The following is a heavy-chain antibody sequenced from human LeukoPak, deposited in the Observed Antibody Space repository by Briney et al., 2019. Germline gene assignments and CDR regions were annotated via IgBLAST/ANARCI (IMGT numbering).Heavy chain of an antibody. Sequence: SETLSLTCTVSNGSISIYYWSWVRQPAGKGLEWIGRISASGSTNYNPSLQSRVTMSVDTSKNQFSLKLSSVTAADTAVYYCAREITVTRPFDYWGQGTLVTVSS. V-gene: IGHV4-4*07. D-gene: IGHD4-17*01. CDR3: AREITVTRPFDY. CDR1: NGSISIYY. CDR2: ISASGST. J-gene: IGHJ4*02.